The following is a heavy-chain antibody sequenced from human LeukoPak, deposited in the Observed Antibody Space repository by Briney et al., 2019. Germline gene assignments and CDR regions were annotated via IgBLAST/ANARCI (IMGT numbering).Heavy chain of an antibody. V-gene: IGHV1-18*01. J-gene: IGHJ6*02. Sequence: VASVKVSCRASGYTFTSYGISWVRQAPGQGLEWMGWSSAYNGKTNYAQKLHSRGTMTTDRSTRTAYMELRSLRSDDTAVYYCAREMGYYYGSGSFGYYYYGMDVWGQGTTVTVSS. CDR2: SSAYNGKT. D-gene: IGHD3-10*01. CDR3: AREMGYYYGSGSFGYYYYGMDV. CDR1: GYTFTSYG.